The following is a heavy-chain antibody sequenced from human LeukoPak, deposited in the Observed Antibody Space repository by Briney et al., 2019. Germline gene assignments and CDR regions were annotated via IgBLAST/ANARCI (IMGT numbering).Heavy chain of an antibody. CDR2: IWYDGGRK. Sequence: GGSLRLSCEASGYTFSRYGIHWVRQAPGKGLEWVTIIWYDGGRKEYADSVKGRFTISKDNSKNTVYLQMNSLRAEDTAVYYCVRAGPVNYAMDVWGQGTTVTVSS. J-gene: IGHJ6*02. D-gene: IGHD3-10*01. V-gene: IGHV3-33*01. CDR3: VRAGPVNYAMDV. CDR1: GYTFSRYG.